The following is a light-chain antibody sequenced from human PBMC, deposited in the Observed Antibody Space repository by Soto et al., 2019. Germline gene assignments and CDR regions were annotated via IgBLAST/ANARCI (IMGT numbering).Light chain of an antibody. V-gene: IGLV1-44*01. CDR2: SNT. Sequence: QSVLTQPPSASGTPGQTIAISCSGGSSNIGSHTVNWYQQLPGTAPRLLIYSNTQRPSGVPDRFSGSKSGTSASLAISGLQSEYEADYYCAAWDDSLNGVVFGGGPMLTVL. CDR1: SSNIGSHT. CDR3: AAWDDSLNGVV. J-gene: IGLJ2*01.